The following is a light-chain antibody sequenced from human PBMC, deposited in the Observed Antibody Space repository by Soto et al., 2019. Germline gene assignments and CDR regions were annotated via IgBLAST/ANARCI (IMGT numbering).Light chain of an antibody. Sequence: DIQMTQSPSSLCASVGDRVTITCRASQSISSYLNWYQQKPGKAPKLLIYAASSLQSGVPSRFSGSGSGTDFTLTISSLQPEDFATYDCQQSYSTPLTFGGGTKVEIK. CDR1: QSISSY. CDR3: QQSYSTPLT. V-gene: IGKV1-39*01. CDR2: AAS. J-gene: IGKJ4*01.